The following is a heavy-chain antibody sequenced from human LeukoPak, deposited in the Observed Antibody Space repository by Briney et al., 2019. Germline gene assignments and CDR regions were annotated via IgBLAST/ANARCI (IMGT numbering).Heavy chain of an antibody. CDR1: GGSISSYY. J-gene: IGHJ6*03. CDR2: IYYSGST. Sequence: SETLSLTCTVSGGSISSYYWSWIRQPPGKGLVWIVYIYYSGSTNYNPSLKSRVTISVDTSKNQFSLKLSSVTAADTAVYYCARARYGSGSYRYYYYYYYMDVWGKGTTVTVSS. CDR3: ARARYGSGSYRYYYYYYYMDV. D-gene: IGHD3-10*01. V-gene: IGHV4-59*01.